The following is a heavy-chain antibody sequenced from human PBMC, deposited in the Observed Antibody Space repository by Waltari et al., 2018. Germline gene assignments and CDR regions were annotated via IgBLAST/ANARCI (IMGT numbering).Heavy chain of an antibody. CDR2: IYYSGST. D-gene: IGHD5-12*01. V-gene: IGHV4-59*01. J-gene: IGHJ6*03. CDR3: ARGMATIPYYYYYMDV. Sequence: QVQLQESGPGLVKPSETLSLTCTVSGGSISSYYWSCIRQPPGKGLEWIGYIYYSGSTNYNPSLKSRVTISVDTSKNQFSLKLSSVTAADTAVYYCARGMATIPYYYYYMDVWGKGTTVTVSS. CDR1: GGSISSYY.